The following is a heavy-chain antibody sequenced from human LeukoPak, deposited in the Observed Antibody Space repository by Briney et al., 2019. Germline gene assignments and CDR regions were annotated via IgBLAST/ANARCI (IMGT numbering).Heavy chain of an antibody. J-gene: IGHJ4*02. CDR3: ASRGYFDY. CDR1: RFSFTNLW. V-gene: IGHV3-7*02. Sequence: AGSLRLSCAASRFSFTNLWMGWVRQAPGQGLEWVANINQDGNEKYYVDSVKGRFTISRDDAKNSLYLQMNSLRDEDTAVYYCASRGYFDYWGQGTLVTVS. CDR2: INQDGNEK.